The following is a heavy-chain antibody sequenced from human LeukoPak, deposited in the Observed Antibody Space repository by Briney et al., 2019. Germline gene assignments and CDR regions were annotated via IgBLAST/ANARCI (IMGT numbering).Heavy chain of an antibody. CDR2: FDPEDGET. J-gene: IGHJ3*02. Sequence: ASVKVSCKVSGYTLTELSMHWVRQAPGKGLEWMGGFDPEDGETIYAQKFQGRVTMTEDTSTDTAYMELSSLRSEDTAVYYCATDLCMIDAFDIWGQGTMVTVSS. CDR1: GYTLTELS. D-gene: IGHD3-22*01. CDR3: ATDLCMIDAFDI. V-gene: IGHV1-24*01.